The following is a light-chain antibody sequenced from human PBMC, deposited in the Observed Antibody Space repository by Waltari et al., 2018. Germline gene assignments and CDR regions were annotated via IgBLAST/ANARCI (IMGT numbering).Light chain of an antibody. CDR1: QSVLYSSKNKNY. CDR3: QQYYSTLAFT. V-gene: IGKV4-1*01. J-gene: IGKJ3*01. CDR2: WAS. Sequence: DIVMTQSPDSLAVSLGERATINCKSSQSVLYSSKNKNYLAWYQQKPGQPPKLLIYWASTRESGVPDRFSGSGSGTDFTLTISSLQAEDVAVYYCQQYYSTLAFTFGPGTKVDIK.